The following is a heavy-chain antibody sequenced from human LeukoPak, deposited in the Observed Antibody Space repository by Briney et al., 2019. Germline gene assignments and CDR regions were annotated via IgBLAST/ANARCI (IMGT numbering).Heavy chain of an antibody. CDR2: MNPNSGNT. V-gene: IGHV1-8*03. J-gene: IGHJ3*02. Sequence: ASVKVSCKGSGYTFTSYDINWVRQATGQGLEWMGWMNPNSGNTGYAQKFQGRVTITRNTSISTAYMELSSLRSEDTAVYYCARGGFSAMGDDAFDIWGQGTMVTVSS. CDR1: GYTFTSYD. CDR3: ARGGFSAMGDDAFDI. D-gene: IGHD5-18*01.